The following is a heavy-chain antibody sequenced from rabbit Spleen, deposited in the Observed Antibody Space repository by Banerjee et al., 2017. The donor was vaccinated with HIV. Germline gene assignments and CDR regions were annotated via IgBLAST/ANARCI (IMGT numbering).Heavy chain of an antibody. CDR2: IDAGSSGLT. CDR3: ARDLVTVIGWNFNL. J-gene: IGHJ4*01. CDR1: GFSLNSGYD. V-gene: IGHV1S40*01. Sequence: QSLEESGGGLVKPGASLTLTCKASGFSLNSGYDMCWVRQAPGKGLEWIACIDAGSSGLTYYANRAKGRFTIAKTSSMSVTLQMTGLTAADTATYFCARDLVTVIGWNFNLWGQGTLVTVS. D-gene: IGHD1-1*01.